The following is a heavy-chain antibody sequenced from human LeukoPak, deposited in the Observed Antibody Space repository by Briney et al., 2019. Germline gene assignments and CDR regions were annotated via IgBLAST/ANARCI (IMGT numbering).Heavy chain of an antibody. J-gene: IGHJ3*02. V-gene: IGHV1-24*01. CDR1: GYTLTELS. CDR2: FDPEDGET. D-gene: IGHD2-2*01. CDR3: ATAGGPSCTSCPDHDAFDI. Sequence: VKVSCKVSGYTLTELSMHWVRQAPGKGLEWMGGFDPEDGETIYAQKFQGRVTMTEDTSTDTAYMELSSLRSEDTAVYYCATAGGPSCTSCPDHDAFDIWGQGTMVTVSS.